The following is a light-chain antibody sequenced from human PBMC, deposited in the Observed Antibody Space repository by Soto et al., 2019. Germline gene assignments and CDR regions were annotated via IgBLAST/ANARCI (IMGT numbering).Light chain of an antibody. Sequence: EIQMTQSPSSLSASVGDRATITCRASQGLSNYLAWYQQKPGKVPKLLIYDASTLQTGVPSRFSGSGSGTDFALTISSLQPEDVATYYCQRCNSAPWTFGQGTKVEIK. CDR2: DAS. CDR1: QGLSNY. J-gene: IGKJ1*01. CDR3: QRCNSAPWT. V-gene: IGKV1-27*01.